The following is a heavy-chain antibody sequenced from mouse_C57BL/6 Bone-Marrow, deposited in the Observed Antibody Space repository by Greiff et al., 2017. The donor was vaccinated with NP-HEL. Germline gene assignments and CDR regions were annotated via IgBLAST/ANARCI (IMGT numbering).Heavy chain of an antibody. CDR2: IYPGSGST. CDR1: GYTFTSYW. D-gene: IGHD1-1*01. V-gene: IGHV1-55*01. CDR3: AREGDITTVVDDAMDY. Sequence: QVQLKQSGAELVKPGASVKMSCKASGYTFTSYWITWVKQRPGQGLEWIGDIYPGSGSTNYNEKFKSKATLTVDTSSSTAYMQLSSLTSEDSAVYYCAREGDITTVVDDAMDYWGKGTSVTVSS. J-gene: IGHJ4*01.